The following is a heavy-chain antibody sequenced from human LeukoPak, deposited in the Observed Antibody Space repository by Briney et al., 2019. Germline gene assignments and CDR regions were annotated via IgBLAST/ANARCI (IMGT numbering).Heavy chain of an antibody. CDR1: GGSISSYY. D-gene: IGHD3-22*01. J-gene: IGHJ4*02. CDR2: IYYSGST. CDR3: ARTMIVPYFDY. V-gene: IGHV4-59*08. Sequence: PSETLSLTCTVSGGSISSYYWSWIRQPPGKGLEWIGYIYYSGSTNYNPSLKSRVTISVDTSKNQFSLKLSSVTAADMAVYYCARTMIVPYFDYWGQGTLVTVSS.